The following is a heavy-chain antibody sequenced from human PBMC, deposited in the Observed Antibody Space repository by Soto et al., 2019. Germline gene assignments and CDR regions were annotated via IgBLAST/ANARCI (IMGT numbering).Heavy chain of an antibody. J-gene: IGHJ4*02. CDR3: ARASDCTNGVCYRAYYFDY. V-gene: IGHV3-21*01. Sequence: GGSLRLSCAASGFTFSSYSMNWVRQAPGKGLEWVSSISSSSSYIYYADSVKGRFTISRDNAKNSLYLQMNSLRAEDTAVYYCARASDCTNGVCYRAYYFDYWGQGILVTVSS. D-gene: IGHD2-8*01. CDR1: GFTFSSYS. CDR2: ISSSSSYI.